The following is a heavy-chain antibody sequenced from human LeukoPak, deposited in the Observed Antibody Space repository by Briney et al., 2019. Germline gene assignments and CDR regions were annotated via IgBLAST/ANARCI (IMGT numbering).Heavy chain of an antibody. CDR1: GFTFSRYW. V-gene: IGHV3-74*01. Sequence: GRSLRLSCAASGFTFSRYWMLWVRQAPGKGLESVSRINTDGTVTTYADSVKGRFTVSRDNADNTMFLQMNSVRDEDTAVYYCATKQWLAPPPDSWGQGTPVTVSS. CDR3: ATKQWLAPPPDS. J-gene: IGHJ4*02. D-gene: IGHD6-19*01. CDR2: INTDGTVT.